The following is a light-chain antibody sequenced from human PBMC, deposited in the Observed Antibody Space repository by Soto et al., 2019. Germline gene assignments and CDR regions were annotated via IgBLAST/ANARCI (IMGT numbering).Light chain of an antibody. J-gene: IGLJ1*01. CDR2: EVT. V-gene: IGLV2-14*01. CDR3: TSYTTTSTYV. CDR1: SSDVGGYDY. Sequence: QSVLTQPASVSGSPGQSITISCTGTSSDVGGYDYVSWYQQHPGKAPKFMIYEVTNRPSGVSHRFSGSKSGNTASLTISGLQAEDEADYDCTSYTTTSTYVFGTGTKLTVL.